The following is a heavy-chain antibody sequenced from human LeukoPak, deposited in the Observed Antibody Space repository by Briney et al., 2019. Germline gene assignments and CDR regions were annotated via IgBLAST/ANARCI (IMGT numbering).Heavy chain of an antibody. CDR2: ISSSSSYI. CDR3: ARTAAAGPPDY. D-gene: IGHD6-13*01. Sequence: PGGSLRLSCAASGFTFSSYSMNWVRHAAGKGLEWVSSISSSSSYIYYADSVKGRFTISRDNAKNSLYLQMNSLRAEDTAVYYCARTAAAGPPDYWGQGTLVTVSS. CDR1: GFTFSSYS. V-gene: IGHV3-21*01. J-gene: IGHJ4*02.